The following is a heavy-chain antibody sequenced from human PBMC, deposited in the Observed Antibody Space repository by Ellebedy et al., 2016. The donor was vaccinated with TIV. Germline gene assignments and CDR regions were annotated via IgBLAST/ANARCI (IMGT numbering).Heavy chain of an antibody. V-gene: IGHV3-30*02. J-gene: IGHJ4*02. D-gene: IGHD5-18*01. CDR1: GFTFRKYG. CDR2: IWNDGTNK. Sequence: PGGSLRLSCAASGFTFRKYGMHWVRQAPGKGLEWVSCIWNDGTNKYYEDSVKGRFTLSRDNSKSTLYLQMNSLRAEDTAVYYCARDRAVYSYGEDGFDYWGQGTLVTVSS. CDR3: ARDRAVYSYGEDGFDY.